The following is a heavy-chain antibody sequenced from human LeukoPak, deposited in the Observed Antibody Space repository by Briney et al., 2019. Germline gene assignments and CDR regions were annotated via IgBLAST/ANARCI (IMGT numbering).Heavy chain of an antibody. V-gene: IGHV3-23*01. Sequence: GGSLRLSCAASGFTFSDYYMSWIRQAPGKGLEWVSAISGSGGSTYYADSVKGRFTISRDNSKNTLYLQMNSLRAEDTAVYYCAKLTYYYDSSAPRYFDYWGQGTLVTVSS. CDR3: AKLTYYYDSSAPRYFDY. J-gene: IGHJ4*02. CDR1: GFTFSDYY. CDR2: ISGSGGST. D-gene: IGHD3-22*01.